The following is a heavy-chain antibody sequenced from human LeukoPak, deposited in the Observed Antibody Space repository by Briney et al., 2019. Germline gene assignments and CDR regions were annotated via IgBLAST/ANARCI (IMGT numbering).Heavy chain of an antibody. J-gene: IGHJ1*01. CDR2: IKSDRGT. D-gene: IGHD3-22*01. CDR1: GFTFSTYW. Sequence: PGGSLRLSCAASGFTFSTYWMHWVRQAPGKGLVWVSRIKSDRGTNYAGSVKGRFTISRDNAKKTVSLQMSSLRPEDTGVYYCARAPSEIGGYYPEYFRHWGQGTLVTVSS. CDR3: ARAPSEIGGYYPEYFRH. V-gene: IGHV3-74*01.